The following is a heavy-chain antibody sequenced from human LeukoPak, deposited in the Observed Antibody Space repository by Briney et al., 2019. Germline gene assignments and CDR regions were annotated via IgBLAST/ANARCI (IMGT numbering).Heavy chain of an antibody. V-gene: IGHV3-53*01. CDR3: VQEARRDGYKLAPVAEH. CDR2: IYSSGST. CDR1: GFNVSNNY. Sequence: GGSLRLSCAASGFNVSNNYMTWVRQAPGKGLEWVSLIYSSGSTYYADSVKGRFTISRDNSKNTLYLQMNGLRDEDTAVYYCVQEARRDGYKLAPVAEHWGQGTLVTVSS. D-gene: IGHD5-24*01. J-gene: IGHJ1*01.